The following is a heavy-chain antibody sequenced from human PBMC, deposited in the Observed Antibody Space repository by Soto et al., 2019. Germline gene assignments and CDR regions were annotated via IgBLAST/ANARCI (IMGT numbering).Heavy chain of an antibody. Sequence: SVKVSCKASGGTFSSYAISWVRQAPGQRLEWMGGIIPIFGTANYAQKFQGRVTSTADESTSTAYMELSSLRSEDTAVYYCARAIATATFRGSYFDSWGQGTLVTVSS. CDR2: IIPIFGTA. V-gene: IGHV1-69*13. CDR3: ARAIATATFRGSYFDS. D-gene: IGHD3-16*01. CDR1: GGTFSSYA. J-gene: IGHJ4*02.